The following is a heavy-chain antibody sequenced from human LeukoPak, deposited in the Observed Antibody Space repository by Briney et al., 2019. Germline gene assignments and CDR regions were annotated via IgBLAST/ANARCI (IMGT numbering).Heavy chain of an antibody. Sequence: PSETLSLTCKVSGYSIGRDYYWACLRQPPGKGLEWIGSIFHTGRTVYNPSYESRLTISMDTSKNEFFLRLNSVTAADTAVYFCARDGGYPTTDEGFDPWGLGTLVTVSS. J-gene: IGHJ5*02. D-gene: IGHD5-12*01. CDR1: GYSIGRDYY. CDR2: IFHTGRT. V-gene: IGHV4-38-2*02. CDR3: ARDGGYPTTDEGFDP.